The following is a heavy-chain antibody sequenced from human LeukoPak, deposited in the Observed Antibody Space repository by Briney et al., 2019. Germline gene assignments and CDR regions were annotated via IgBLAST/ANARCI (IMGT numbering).Heavy chain of an antibody. CDR3: ARGTETTGYFDF. Sequence: SESLSLTCTVFGGSISGYYWSWIRQPPGKGLEWLGYIYYRGSTNYNPSLKSRVTFSVDTSKNQFSVKLSSVTAADTAVYHCARGTETTGYFDFWGPGTLVTVSS. V-gene: IGHV4-59*01. J-gene: IGHJ4*02. CDR1: GGSISGYY. CDR2: IYYRGST. D-gene: IGHD4-17*01.